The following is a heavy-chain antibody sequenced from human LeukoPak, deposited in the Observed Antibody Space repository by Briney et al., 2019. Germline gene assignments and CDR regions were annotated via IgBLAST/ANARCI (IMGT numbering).Heavy chain of an antibody. D-gene: IGHD3-16*02. CDR1: GYTFTSYY. J-gene: IGHJ4*02. CDR3: ARVVGNYVWGSYRPEGCFDS. V-gene: IGHV1-46*04. CDR2: INPSGGST. Sequence: ASVKVSCKASGYTFTSYYMHWVRQAPGQGLEWMGIINPSGGSTSYAQKLQGRVTMTTDTSTSTAYMELRSLRSDDTAVYYCARVVGNYVWGSYRPEGCFDSWGQGTLVTVSS.